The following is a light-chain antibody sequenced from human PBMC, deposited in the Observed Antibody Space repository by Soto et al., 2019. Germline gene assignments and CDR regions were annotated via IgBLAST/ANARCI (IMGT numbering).Light chain of an antibody. Sequence: DIQMTQSPSSLSASVRDRVTITCRASQNINSYLNWYQQKPGKAPKLLIYSASSLQGGVPSRFVGSGSGTAFPLTISRLQHEEFATYYCQQSYSTPYTFGQGTKLDI. J-gene: IGKJ2*01. CDR1: QNINSY. CDR3: QQSYSTPYT. CDR2: SAS. V-gene: IGKV1-39*01.